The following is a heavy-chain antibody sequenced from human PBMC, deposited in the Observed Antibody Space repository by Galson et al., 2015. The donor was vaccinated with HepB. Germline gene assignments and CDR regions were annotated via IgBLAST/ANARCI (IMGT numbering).Heavy chain of an antibody. Sequence: SVKVSCKASGGTFSSYTISWVRQAPGQGPEWMGRIIPILGIAKYAQKFQGRVTFTADESTSTAYMELSSLRSDDTAVYYCARSPGASNFFDYWGQGTLVTVSS. CDR1: GGTFSSYT. V-gene: IGHV1-69*02. CDR2: IIPILGIA. D-gene: IGHD4-11*01. CDR3: ARSPGASNFFDY. J-gene: IGHJ4*02.